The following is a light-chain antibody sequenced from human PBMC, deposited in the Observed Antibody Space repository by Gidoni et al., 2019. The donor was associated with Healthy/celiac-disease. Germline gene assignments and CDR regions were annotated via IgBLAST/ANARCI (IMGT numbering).Light chain of an antibody. J-gene: IGLJ2*01. CDR1: ALPKQY. CDR3: QSADSSGVV. CDR2: KDR. Sequence: SYELPQPPSVAVSPGQTARITCSGDALPKQYAYWYQQKPGQAPVLVIYKDRERPSGIPGRFSGSSSGTTVTLTISGVQAEDEADYYCQSADSSGVVFGGGTKLTVL. V-gene: IGLV3-25*03.